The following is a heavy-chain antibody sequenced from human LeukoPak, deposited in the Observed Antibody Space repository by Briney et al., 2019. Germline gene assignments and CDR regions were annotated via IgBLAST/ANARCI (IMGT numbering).Heavy chain of an antibody. J-gene: IGHJ5*02. CDR1: GDSITNYY. D-gene: IGHD6-6*01. CDR2: IYYSGST. CDR3: ARRSSSNWFDP. Sequence: PSETLSLTCTVSGDSITNYYWSWIRQPPGKGLEWIGFIYYSGSTNYNPSLKSRVTISVDTSKNQFSLMLNSVTAADTAVYYCARRSSSNWFDPWGQGTLVTVSS. V-gene: IGHV4-59*08.